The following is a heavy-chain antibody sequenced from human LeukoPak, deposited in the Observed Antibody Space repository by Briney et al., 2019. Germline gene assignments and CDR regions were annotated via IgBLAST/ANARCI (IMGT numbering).Heavy chain of an antibody. Sequence: KPSETLSLTCSVSGGSVSSGPYFWSWIRQSPGQGLEWIGYIYHSGSTYYNPSLKSRVTISVDRSKNQFSLKLSSVTAADTAVNYCARDQTYSGSGIYTYFDYWGQGILVTVSS. CDR2: IYHSGST. CDR3: ARDQTYSGSGIYTYFDY. V-gene: IGHV4-30-2*06. CDR1: GGSVSSGPYF. D-gene: IGHD3-10*01. J-gene: IGHJ4*02.